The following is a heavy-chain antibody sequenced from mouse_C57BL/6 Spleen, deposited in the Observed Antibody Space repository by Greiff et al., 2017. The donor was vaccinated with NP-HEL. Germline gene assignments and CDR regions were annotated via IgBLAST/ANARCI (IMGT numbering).Heavy chain of an antibody. CDR2: INPYNGGT. CDR1: GYTFTDYY. CDR3: AREGNYDGYYRYFDV. Sequence: EVQLQQSGPVLVKPGASVKMSCKASGYTFTDYYMNWVKQSHGKSLEWIGDINPYNGGTSYNQKFKGKATLTVDKSSSTAYMELNSLTSEDSAVYYCAREGNYDGYYRYFDVWGTGTTVTVSS. D-gene: IGHD2-3*01. V-gene: IGHV1-19*01. J-gene: IGHJ1*03.